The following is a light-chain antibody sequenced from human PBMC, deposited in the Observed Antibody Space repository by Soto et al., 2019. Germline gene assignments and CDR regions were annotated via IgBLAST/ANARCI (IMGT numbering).Light chain of an antibody. CDR2: SNI. CDR1: SSNIGADYD. J-gene: IGLJ1*01. Sequence: QSVLTQPPSVSGAPGQRVTFSCIGSSSNIGADYDVHWYQQLPGTAPKLLIYSNINRPSGVPDRFSGSKSGASAALAITGLQVEDGVDYYCRPNETPRGFFFGLGTRVPV. CDR3: RPNETPRGFF. V-gene: IGLV1-40*01.